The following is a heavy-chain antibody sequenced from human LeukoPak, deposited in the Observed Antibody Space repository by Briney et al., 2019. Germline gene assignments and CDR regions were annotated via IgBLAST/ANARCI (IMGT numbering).Heavy chain of an antibody. Sequence: PSETPSLTRTLSGGSLDSYYWSWIRQSPGKGLDWIGYIFYGGSTNYHPSLPRRATISVYTSKNQFSLTLNSVTAAATPSYYCPRGRVYGEFGRFDYWGQGRLVTVSS. J-gene: IGHJ4*02. D-gene: IGHD4-17*01. CDR2: IFYGGST. CDR1: GGSLDSYY. CDR3: PRGRVYGEFGRFDY. V-gene: IGHV4-59*01.